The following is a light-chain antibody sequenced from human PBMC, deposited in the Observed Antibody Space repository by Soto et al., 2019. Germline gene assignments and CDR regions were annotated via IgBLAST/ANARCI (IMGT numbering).Light chain of an antibody. CDR1: QFISTS. J-gene: IGKJ5*01. CDR3: QQLFDSPIT. Sequence: DMQLTQSPSFLSPSIGESVTITCRASQFISTSLAWYQVKPVKAPKLLIYAASTLESGVPSRFSATVSGTEISPTITSLQPEDFATYYCQQLFDSPITFGQGTRLEIK. CDR2: AAS. V-gene: IGKV1-9*01.